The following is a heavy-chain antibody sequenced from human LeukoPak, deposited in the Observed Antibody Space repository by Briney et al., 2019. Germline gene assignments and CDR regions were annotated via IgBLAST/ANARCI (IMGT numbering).Heavy chain of an antibody. CDR2: ISSGSSAI. J-gene: IGHJ4*02. V-gene: IGHV3-21*01. Sequence: PGGSLRLSCEASGFTFTTYSMTWVRQAPGKGLEWVSIISSGSSAIFSADALKGRFTISRDDAKNLLYLDMNSLRAEDTAVYYCAKAPYYYDSSGYYTSVYWGQGTLVTVSS. D-gene: IGHD3-22*01. CDR1: GFTFTTYS. CDR3: AKAPYYYDSSGYYTSVY.